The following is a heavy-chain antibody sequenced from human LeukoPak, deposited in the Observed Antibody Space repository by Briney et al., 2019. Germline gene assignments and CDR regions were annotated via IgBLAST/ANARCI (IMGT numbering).Heavy chain of an antibody. CDR2: IKEDGSDK. J-gene: IGHJ4*02. V-gene: IGHV3-7*04. Sequence: QPGGSLRLSCAASGFTFSNYWMSWVRQAPGKGLEWVASIKEDGSDKYYVDSVKGRSTISRDSAKNSLFLQMNSLRAEDTAVYYCARDQWRLFDYWGQGTLVTVSS. D-gene: IGHD2-21*02. CDR1: GFTFSNYW. CDR3: ARDQWRLFDY.